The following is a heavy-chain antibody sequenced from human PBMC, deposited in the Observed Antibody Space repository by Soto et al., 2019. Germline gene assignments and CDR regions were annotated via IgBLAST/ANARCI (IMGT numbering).Heavy chain of an antibody. J-gene: IGHJ4*01. CDR1: GFTFSRYS. CDR3: PSPVDCNTTSCIR. Sequence: EVQLVESGGGLVQPGGSLRLSCAASGFTFSRYSMNWVRQAPGKGLEWVSYISSSSNSIYYADSVKGRFTISRDNAKNSLHLQMNSLRAEDPAVYYCPSPVDCNTTSCIRWGQEPWSLSPQ. CDR2: ISSSSNSI. V-gene: IGHV3-48*01. D-gene: IGHD2-2*01.